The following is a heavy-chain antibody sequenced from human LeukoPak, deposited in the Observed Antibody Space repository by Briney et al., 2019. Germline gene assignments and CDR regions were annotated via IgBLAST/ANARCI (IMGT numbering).Heavy chain of an antibody. CDR3: ARDRVAADLGKYNWFDP. J-gene: IGHJ5*02. CDR1: GGSISSSSYY. V-gene: IGHV4-39*07. CDR2: IYYSGST. Sequence: SETLSLTCTVSGGSISSSSYYWGWIRQPPGKGLEWIGSIYYSGSTYYNPSLKSRVTISVDTSKNQFSLKLSSVTAADTAVYYCARDRVAADLGKYNWFDPWGQGTLVTVSS. D-gene: IGHD6-13*01.